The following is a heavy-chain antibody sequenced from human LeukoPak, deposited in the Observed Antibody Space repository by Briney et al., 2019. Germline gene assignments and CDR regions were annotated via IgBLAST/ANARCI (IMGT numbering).Heavy chain of an antibody. J-gene: IGHJ1*01. CDR2: ISYDGSNK. Sequence: GRSPRLSCAASGFTFSSYGMHWVRQAPGKGLEWVAVISYDGSNKYYADSVKGRFTISRDNSKNTLYLQMNSLRAEDTAVYYCAKGSPYCSGGSCYSGEYFQHWGQGTLVTVSS. CDR1: GFTFSSYG. D-gene: IGHD2-15*01. CDR3: AKGSPYCSGGSCYSGEYFQH. V-gene: IGHV3-30*18.